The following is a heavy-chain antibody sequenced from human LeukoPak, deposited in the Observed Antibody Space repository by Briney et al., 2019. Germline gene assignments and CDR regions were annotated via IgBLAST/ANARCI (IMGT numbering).Heavy chain of an antibody. V-gene: IGHV4-39*07. CDR2: IYYSGST. Sequence: SETLSLTCTVSGGSISSSSYYWGWIRQPPGKGLEWIGSIYYSGSTYYNPSLKSRVTISVDTSKNQFSLKLSSVTAADTAVYYCARVLAAAGTLYDAFDIWGQGTMVTVSS. CDR1: GGSISSSSYY. D-gene: IGHD6-13*01. CDR3: ARVLAAAGTLYDAFDI. J-gene: IGHJ3*02.